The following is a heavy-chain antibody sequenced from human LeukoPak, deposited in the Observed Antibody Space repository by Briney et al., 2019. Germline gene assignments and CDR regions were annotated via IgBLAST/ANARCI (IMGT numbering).Heavy chain of an antibody. D-gene: IGHD3-22*01. Sequence: GALRLSCAASGFTFSSYSMNWVRQAPGKGLEWVSSISSSSSYIYYADSVKGRFTISRDDAKNSLYLQMNSLRAEDTAVYYCARDLRGYYYDSSDPYYGMDVWGQGTTVTVSS. CDR3: ARDLRGYYYDSSDPYYGMDV. CDR1: GFTFSSYS. J-gene: IGHJ6*02. V-gene: IGHV3-21*01. CDR2: ISSSSSYI.